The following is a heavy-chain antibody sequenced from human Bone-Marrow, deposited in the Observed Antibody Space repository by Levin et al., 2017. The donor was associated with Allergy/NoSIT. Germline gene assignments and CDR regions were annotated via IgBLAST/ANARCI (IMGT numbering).Heavy chain of an antibody. D-gene: IGHD1-1*01. J-gene: IGHJ3*01. V-gene: IGHV3-48*02. CDR2: IGPNSHTI. Sequence: GGSLRLSCAASGFSFSSYSMNWVRQAPGKGLEGVSYIGPNSHTIDYADSVKGRFTRDDAKNSPYLQMNSLRDDDTALYYCARDWTYAFDLWGRGTMVTVSS. CDR3: ARDWTYAFDL. CDR1: GFSFSSYS.